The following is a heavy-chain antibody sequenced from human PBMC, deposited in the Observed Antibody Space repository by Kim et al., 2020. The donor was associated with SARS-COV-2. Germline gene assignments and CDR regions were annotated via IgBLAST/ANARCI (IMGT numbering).Heavy chain of an antibody. CDR2: VFYTGSA. CDR1: GGSVNSTSLY. V-gene: IGHV4-39*01. CDR3: ARHFGYAWYYLLY. Sequence: SETLSLTCTVSGGSVNSTSLYWGWLRQPPGKGLEWIGSVFYTGSANYNPSLRGRVTISLDTSKNQFSLNLTSVTAADTALYFCARHFGYAWYYLLYWG. J-gene: IGHJ4*01. D-gene: IGHD5-12*01.